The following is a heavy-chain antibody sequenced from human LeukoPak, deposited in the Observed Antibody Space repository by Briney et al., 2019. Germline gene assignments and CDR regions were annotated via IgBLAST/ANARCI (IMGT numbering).Heavy chain of an antibody. CDR2: ITSSSSHT. CDR3: ASISTAMVIIDY. Sequence: GGSLRLSCAASGFTFSSYSMNWVRQAPGRGLEWVSSITSSSSHTYYADSVKSRFTISRDNAKKSLYLQMNSLRAEDTAVYYCASISTAMVIIDYWGQGTLVTVSS. V-gene: IGHV3-21*01. CDR1: GFTFSSYS. J-gene: IGHJ4*02. D-gene: IGHD5-18*01.